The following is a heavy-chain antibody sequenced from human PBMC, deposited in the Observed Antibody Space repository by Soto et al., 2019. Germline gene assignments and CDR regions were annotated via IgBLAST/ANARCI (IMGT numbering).Heavy chain of an antibody. J-gene: IGHJ4*02. CDR3: ASSGLYCSGGSCYFDY. CDR1: GGTFSSYA. CDR2: IIPIFGTA. D-gene: IGHD2-15*01. V-gene: IGHV1-69*13. Sequence: VASVKVSCKASGGTFSSYAISWVRQAPGQGLEWMGGIIPIFGTANYAQKFQGRVTITADESTSTAYMELSSLRSEDTAVYYCASSGLYCSGGSCYFDYWGQGTLVTVSS.